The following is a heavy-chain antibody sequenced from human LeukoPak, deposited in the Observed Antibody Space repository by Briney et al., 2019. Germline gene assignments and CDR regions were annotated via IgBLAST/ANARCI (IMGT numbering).Heavy chain of an antibody. V-gene: IGHV4-59*01. CDR1: GGSSSNKY. D-gene: IGHD3-16*01. CDR3: ARETSQKGAHYMDV. Sequence: SETLSLTCTVSGGSSSNKYWSWIRQPPGKGLEWIGYIYYSGSTNYNPSLKSRVTISVDTSKNQFSLKLSSVTAADTAVYYCARETSQKGAHYMDVWGKGTTVTVSS. J-gene: IGHJ6*03. CDR2: IYYSGST.